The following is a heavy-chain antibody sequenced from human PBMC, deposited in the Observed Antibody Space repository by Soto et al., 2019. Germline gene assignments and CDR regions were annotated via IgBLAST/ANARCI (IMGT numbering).Heavy chain of an antibody. J-gene: IGHJ6*02. D-gene: IGHD7-27*01. CDR3: AKELGQGPYDKYGVDV. V-gene: IGHV3-30*18. CDR1: GFTFRSYG. Sequence: PGGSLRLSCGVSGFTFRSYGIHWVRQAPGKGLEWVALISYDGSRKYYADSVKGRFTISRDNSKSTLYLQMNSLRPEDTAVYYCAKELGQGPYDKYGVDVWGQGTTVTVS. CDR2: ISYDGSRK.